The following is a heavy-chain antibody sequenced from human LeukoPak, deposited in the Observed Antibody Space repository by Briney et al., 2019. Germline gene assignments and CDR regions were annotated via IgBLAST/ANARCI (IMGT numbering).Heavy chain of an antibody. CDR2: IWYDGSNK. V-gene: IGHV3-33*01. CDR3: AREISSSWALNYYYGMDV. CDR1: GFTFSSYG. D-gene: IGHD6-13*01. J-gene: IGHJ6*02. Sequence: PGRSLRLSCAASGFTFSSYGMHWVRQAPGKGLEWVAVIWYDGSNKYYADSVKGRFTISRDNSKNTLYLQMNSLRAEDTAVYYCAREISSSWALNYYYGMDVWGQGTTVTVSS.